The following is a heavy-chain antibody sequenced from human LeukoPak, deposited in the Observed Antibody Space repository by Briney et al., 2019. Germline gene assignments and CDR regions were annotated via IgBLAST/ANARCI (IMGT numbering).Heavy chain of an antibody. Sequence: PGGSLRLSCVGSGFTFSSYTMNWVRQAPGKGLEWVSSISPSGSSTWHADSVRGRSTISRDNARNSVHLQMDSPRAEDTAVYFCVRDFLGESAAGGYWGQGTLVTVSS. V-gene: IGHV3-21*01. J-gene: IGHJ4*02. D-gene: IGHD6-25*01. CDR2: ISPSGSST. CDR3: VRDFLGESAAGGY. CDR1: GFTFSSYT.